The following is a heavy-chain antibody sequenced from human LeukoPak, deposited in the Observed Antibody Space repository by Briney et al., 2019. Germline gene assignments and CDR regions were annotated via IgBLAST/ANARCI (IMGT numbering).Heavy chain of an antibody. CDR2: INPSGGST. D-gene: IGHD2/OR15-2a*01. J-gene: IGHJ4*02. CDR3: ARVWVLRLSRPFDY. CDR1: GYTYSSYY. Sequence: ASVKVSSKASGYTYSSYYIHWVRQAPGEGLEWMGFINPSGGSTSYAQNFQGRVTMTRDMSTSTVYMELSSLRSEDTAVYYCARVWVLRLSRPFDYWGQGTLVTVSS. V-gene: IGHV1-46*01.